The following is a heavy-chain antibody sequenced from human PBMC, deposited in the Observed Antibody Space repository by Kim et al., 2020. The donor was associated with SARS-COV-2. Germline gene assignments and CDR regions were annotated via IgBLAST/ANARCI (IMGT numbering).Heavy chain of an antibody. V-gene: IGHV3-53*01. D-gene: IGHD5-18*01. Sequence: VTGRFTISRDKSKNTLYLQRNSLRAEDTAVYYCARGEYSYGYYYYGMDVWGQGTTVTVYS. J-gene: IGHJ6*02. CDR3: ARGEYSYGYYYYGMDV.